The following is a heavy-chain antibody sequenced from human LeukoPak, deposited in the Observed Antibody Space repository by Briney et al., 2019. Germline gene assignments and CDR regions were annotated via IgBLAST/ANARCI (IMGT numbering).Heavy chain of an antibody. V-gene: IGHV3-33*01. Sequence: PGGSLRLSCAASGFTFSSHDIHWVRQAPGKGLEWVTVIWYDGSSKYYADSVKGRFTISRDNSKNTLYLQMNSLRAEDTAVYYCARVAEPNNNWNPFDYWGQGTLVTVSS. D-gene: IGHD1-20*01. CDR2: IWYDGSSK. CDR3: ARVAEPNNNWNPFDY. CDR1: GFTFSSHD. J-gene: IGHJ4*02.